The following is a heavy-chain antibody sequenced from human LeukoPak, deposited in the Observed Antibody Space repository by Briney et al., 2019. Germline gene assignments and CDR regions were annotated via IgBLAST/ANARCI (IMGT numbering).Heavy chain of an antibody. D-gene: IGHD3-22*01. V-gene: IGHV3-53*01. CDR1: GFTVSSNY. CDR2: IYTGGYT. J-gene: IGHJ4*02. CDR3: ARDPNDELYYYDSSGY. Sequence: GGSLRPSCAASGFTVSSNYMSWVRQAPGKGLEWVSVIYTGGYTYYADSVKGRFTISRDNSKNTLYLQVNSLRAEGTAVYYCARDPNDELYYYDSSGYWGQGTLVTVSS.